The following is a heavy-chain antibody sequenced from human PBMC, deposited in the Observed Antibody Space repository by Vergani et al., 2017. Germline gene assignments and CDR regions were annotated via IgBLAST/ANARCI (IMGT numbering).Heavy chain of an antibody. CDR1: GFTFSTYG. D-gene: IGHD5-18*01. V-gene: IGHV3-33*01. Sequence: QVQLVESGGGVAQPGRSLRLSCAASGFTFSTYGMHWVRQPPGRGLEWVALIWYDGSSKYYADSVKGRFTISRDNSKNTLFLQMNSLRAEDTAVYYCARVPRPDSYGSPLSYGYMDVWGKGTTVTVSS. CDR2: IWYDGSSK. J-gene: IGHJ6*03. CDR3: ARVPRPDSYGSPLSYGYMDV.